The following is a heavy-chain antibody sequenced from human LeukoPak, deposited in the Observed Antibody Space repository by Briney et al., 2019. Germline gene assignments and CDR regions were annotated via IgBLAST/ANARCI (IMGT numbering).Heavy chain of an antibody. Sequence: GGSLRFSCAASGFTFSSYAMSWVRQAPGKGLEWVSAISGSGGSTYYADSVKGRFTISRDNSKNTLYLQMNSLRAEDTAVYYCAKVGSLAAAGTLYYFDYWGQGTLVTVSS. J-gene: IGHJ4*02. CDR2: ISGSGGST. V-gene: IGHV3-23*01. D-gene: IGHD6-13*01. CDR3: AKVGSLAAAGTLYYFDY. CDR1: GFTFSSYA.